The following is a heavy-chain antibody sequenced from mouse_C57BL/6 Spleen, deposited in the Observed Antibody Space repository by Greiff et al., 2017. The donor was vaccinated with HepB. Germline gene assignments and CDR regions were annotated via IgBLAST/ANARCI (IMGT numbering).Heavy chain of an antibody. CDR3: GSYYYGSSPPYAMDY. CDR2: IDPSDSYT. Sequence: QVQLKQSGAELVRPGTSVKLSCKASGYTFTSYWMHWVKQRPGQGLEWIGVIDPSDSYTNYNQKFKGKATFTVDTSSSTAYMQLSSLTSEDSAVYYCGSYYYGSSPPYAMDYWGQGTSVTVSS. J-gene: IGHJ4*01. D-gene: IGHD1-1*01. V-gene: IGHV1-59*01. CDR1: GYTFTSYW.